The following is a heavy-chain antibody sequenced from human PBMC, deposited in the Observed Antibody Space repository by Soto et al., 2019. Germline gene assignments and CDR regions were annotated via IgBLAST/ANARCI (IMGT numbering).Heavy chain of an antibody. CDR2: IYYSVST. Sequence: SETLSLTCTVSGGSISSGDYYWSWIRQPPGKGLEWIGYIYYSVSTYYNPSLKSRVTISVDTCKNQFTLKLTSVTAADTAIYYCARDWQQQSVHWGQGILVTVYS. J-gene: IGHJ4*02. V-gene: IGHV4-30-4*02. D-gene: IGHD6-13*01. CDR1: GGSISSGDYY. CDR3: ARDWQQQSVH.